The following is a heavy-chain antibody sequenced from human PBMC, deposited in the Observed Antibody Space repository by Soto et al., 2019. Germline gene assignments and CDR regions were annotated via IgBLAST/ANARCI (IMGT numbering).Heavy chain of an antibody. Sequence: QVQLXXXXAEVKKPGSSVKVSCKASGGTFSSYTISWVRQAPGQGLEWMGRIIPILGIANYAQKFQGRVTITADKSTSTDYMELSSLRSEDTAVYYCARARRDSSGYYFSDWGQGTLVTVSS. CDR2: IIPILGIA. CDR1: GGTFSSYT. J-gene: IGHJ4*02. CDR3: ARARRDSSGYYFSD. D-gene: IGHD3-22*01. V-gene: IGHV1-69*02.